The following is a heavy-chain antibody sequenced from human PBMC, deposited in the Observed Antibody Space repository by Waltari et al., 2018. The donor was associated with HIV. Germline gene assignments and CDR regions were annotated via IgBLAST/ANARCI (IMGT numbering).Heavy chain of an antibody. CDR2: SSSSSSYT. V-gene: IGHV3-21*01. CDR3: ARDGITNFGVVMDL. CDR1: AFTSTSYR. Sequence: EVQLVESGGGLVTPGESLRLSCGPSAFTSTSYRMNWVRQAPGKVLEWVSSSSSSSSYTDYAESVKGRFTISRDNAKNSLDLQMNSLRVEDTAVYYCARDGITNFGVVMDLWGQGALVTVSS. J-gene: IGHJ4*02. D-gene: IGHD3-3*01.